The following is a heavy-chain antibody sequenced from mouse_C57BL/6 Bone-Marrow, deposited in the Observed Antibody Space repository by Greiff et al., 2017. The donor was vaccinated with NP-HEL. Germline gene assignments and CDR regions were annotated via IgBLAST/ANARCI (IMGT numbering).Heavy chain of an antibody. CDR1: GFTFSSSG. CDR2: ISSGGSYT. D-gene: IGHD1-1*01. J-gene: IGHJ2*01. V-gene: IGHV5-6*01. CDR3: ARRGVVARDYFDY. Sequence: EVQVVASGGDLVKPGGSLKLSCAASGFTFSSSGMSWVRQTPDKRLEWVATISSGGSYTFYPDSVQGRFTISRDNAKNTLYLQMSSLKSEDTAMYYCARRGVVARDYFDYWGQGTTLTVSS.